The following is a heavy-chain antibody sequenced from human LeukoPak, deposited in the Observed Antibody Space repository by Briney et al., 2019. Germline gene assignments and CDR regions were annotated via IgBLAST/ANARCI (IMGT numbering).Heavy chain of an antibody. CDR1: GFTFSSYG. Sequence: GRSLRLSCAASGFTFSSYGMHWVRQAPGKGLEWVAVISYDGSNKYYADSVKGRFTISRDNSKNTLYLQMNSLRAEDTAVYYCAKGGHHRITMIDYWGQGTLVTVSS. CDR3: AKGGHHRITMIDY. CDR2: ISYDGSNK. D-gene: IGHD3-22*01. V-gene: IGHV3-30*18. J-gene: IGHJ4*02.